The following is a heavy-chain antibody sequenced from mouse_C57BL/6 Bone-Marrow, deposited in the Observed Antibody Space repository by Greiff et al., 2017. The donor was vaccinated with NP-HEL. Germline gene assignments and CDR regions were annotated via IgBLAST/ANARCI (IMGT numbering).Heavy chain of an antibody. CDR1: GFNIKDDY. Sequence: VQLQQSGAELVRPGASVKLSCTASGFNIKDDYMHWVKQRPEQGLEWIGWIDPENGDTEYASQFQGKATIPADTSSNTAYLQRSSLTAEDTAVYYCTTDYGIPDWDDGGQGTTLTVSS. D-gene: IGHD1-1*01. J-gene: IGHJ2*01. CDR3: TTDYGIPDWDD. V-gene: IGHV14-4*01. CDR2: IDPENGDT.